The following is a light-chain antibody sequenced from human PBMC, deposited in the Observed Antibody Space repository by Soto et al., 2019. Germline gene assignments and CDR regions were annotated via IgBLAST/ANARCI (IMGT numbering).Light chain of an antibody. J-gene: IGKJ1*01. CDR1: QSLLHSNGNIY. V-gene: IGKV2-28*01. Sequence: DIVLTQSPLSLPVTPGEPASISCRSSQSLLHSNGNIYLDWYLQKPGQSPQLLLYLGSIRASGVPDRFSGSGSGTDFTLKITRVEAEDVGVYYCMQAIHAPRTFGLGTKVEIK. CDR3: MQAIHAPRT. CDR2: LGS.